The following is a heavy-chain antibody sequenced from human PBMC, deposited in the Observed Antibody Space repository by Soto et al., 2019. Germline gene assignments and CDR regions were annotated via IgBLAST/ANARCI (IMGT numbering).Heavy chain of an antibody. J-gene: IGHJ4*02. Sequence: QVQLVQSGDELKKPGASVKVSCKPSGNTFPIYTIGWVRQAPGRGLEWMGWISIYTGNTNYGEKVQGRITMTTDRATNTVYMELRRLISDDTAVYFCATADSGHKFEYWGQGTRVTVSS. CDR1: GNTFPIYT. V-gene: IGHV1-18*04. D-gene: IGHD5-12*01. CDR2: ISIYTGNT. CDR3: ATADSGHKFEY.